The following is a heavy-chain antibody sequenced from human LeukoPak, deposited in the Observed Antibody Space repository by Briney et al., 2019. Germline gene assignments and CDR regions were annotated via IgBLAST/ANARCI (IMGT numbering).Heavy chain of an antibody. V-gene: IGHV4-59*08. J-gene: IGHJ5*02. CDR1: GGSISSYY. Sequence: SETLSLTCTVSGGSISSYYWSWIRQPPGKGLEWIGYIYYSGSTNYNPSLKSRVTISVGTSKNQFSLKLSSVTAADTAVYYCARLGPQNYYDRSGQRGQDGFDPWGQGTLVTVSS. CDR2: IYYSGST. CDR3: ARLGPQNYYDRSGQRGQDGFDP. D-gene: IGHD3-22*01.